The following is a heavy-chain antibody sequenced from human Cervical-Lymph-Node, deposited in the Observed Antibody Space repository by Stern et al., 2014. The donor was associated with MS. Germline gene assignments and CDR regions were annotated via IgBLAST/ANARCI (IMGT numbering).Heavy chain of an antibody. V-gene: IGHV1-46*01. Sequence: VQLVQSGAEVKTPGASVKLSCKASGYPFTSYYMHLVRQAPGQGLEWLGISNPSGGSPTYAQKFQGRVTMTRDTSTSTVYMELSSLRSEDTAVYYCAREVAGHRLGMMDVWGQGTSVTVSS. CDR3: AREVAGHRLGMMDV. CDR1: GYPFTSYY. J-gene: IGHJ6*02. CDR2: SNPSGGSP. D-gene: IGHD6-19*01.